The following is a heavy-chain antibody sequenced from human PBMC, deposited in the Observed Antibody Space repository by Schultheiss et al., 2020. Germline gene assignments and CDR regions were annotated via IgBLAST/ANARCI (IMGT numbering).Heavy chain of an antibody. Sequence: SETLSLTCTVSGGSISSYYWSWIRQPPGKGLEWIGYIYYSGSTNYNPSLKSRVTISVDTSKNQFSLKLSSVTAADTAVYYCARERIQLWKHKKYYYYGMDVWGQGTTVTVSS. CDR2: IYYSGST. V-gene: IGHV4-59*12. CDR1: GGSISSYY. J-gene: IGHJ6*02. D-gene: IGHD5-18*01. CDR3: ARERIQLWKHKKYYYYGMDV.